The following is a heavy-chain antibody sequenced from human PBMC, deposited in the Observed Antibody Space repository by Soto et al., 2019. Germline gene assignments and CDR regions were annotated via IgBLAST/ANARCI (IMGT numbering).Heavy chain of an antibody. CDR2: TTDSGGDS. D-gene: IGHD3-10*01. J-gene: IGHJ4*02. Sequence: GGSLRLSCAASGFTFSNYEMAWVRRAPGKGPEWVSVTTDSGGDSKYADSVRGRFTISRDNSKNTLYLQMSSLRVDDSAVYYCASGSSDSYPGSRIFDFWGRGTLVTVSS. CDR1: GFTFSNYE. V-gene: IGHV3-23*01. CDR3: ASGSSDSYPGSRIFDF.